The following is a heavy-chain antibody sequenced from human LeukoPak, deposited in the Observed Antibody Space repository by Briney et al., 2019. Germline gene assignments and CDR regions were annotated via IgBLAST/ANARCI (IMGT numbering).Heavy chain of an antibody. V-gene: IGHV3-74*01. CDR1: GFTFSSYC. CDR3: AGDPVHSSSWGLYYYYGMDV. D-gene: IGHD6-13*01. CDR2: INSDGSST. Sequence: PGGSLRLSCAASGFTFSSYCMHWVRQAPGKGLVWVSRINSDGSSTSYADSVKGRSTISRDSAKNTLYLQMNSLRAEDTAVYYCAGDPVHSSSWGLYYYYGMDVWGQGTTVTVSS. J-gene: IGHJ6*02.